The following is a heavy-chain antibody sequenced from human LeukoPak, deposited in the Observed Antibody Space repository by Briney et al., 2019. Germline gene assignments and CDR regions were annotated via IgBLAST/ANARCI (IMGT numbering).Heavy chain of an antibody. CDR2: INHSGST. D-gene: IGHD2-15*01. V-gene: IGHV4-34*01. CDR3: ASRSNRFDY. CDR1: GGSFSGYY. Sequence: TSETLSLTCAVYGGSFSGYYWSWIRQPPGKGLEWIGEINHSGSTNYNPSLKSRVTISVDTSKNQFSLKLSSVTAADTAVYYCASRSNRFDYWGQGTLVTVSS. J-gene: IGHJ4*02.